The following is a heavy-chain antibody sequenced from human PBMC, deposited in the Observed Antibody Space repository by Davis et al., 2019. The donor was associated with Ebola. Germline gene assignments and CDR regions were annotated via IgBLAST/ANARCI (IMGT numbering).Heavy chain of an antibody. Sequence: SETLSLTCTVSGYSISSGYYWSWIRQPPGKGLEWIGEIIHGRRTNYNPSLESRVTISVDTSNNQFSLNLLSVTAADSAVYYCARGARYVSGWFDYWGQGTLVTVSS. J-gene: IGHJ5*01. CDR1: GYSISSGYY. CDR3: ARGARYVSGWFDY. D-gene: IGHD3-16*01. V-gene: IGHV4-38-2*02. CDR2: IIHGRRT.